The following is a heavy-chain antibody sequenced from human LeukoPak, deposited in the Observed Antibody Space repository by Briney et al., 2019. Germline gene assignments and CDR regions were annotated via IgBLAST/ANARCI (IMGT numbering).Heavy chain of an antibody. V-gene: IGHV4-34*01. J-gene: IGHJ4*02. D-gene: IGHD6-13*01. CDR2: IDHSGRT. Sequence: PSETLSLTCAVYGGSFNGYYWSWIRQSPVKELEWIGEIDHSGRTNSNPSLKSRVIISVDMSKNQFSLRLTSVTAADTAIYYCARKSIVTAGRNPYDYWDQGTLVTVSS. CDR1: GGSFNGYY. CDR3: ARKSIVTAGRNPYDY.